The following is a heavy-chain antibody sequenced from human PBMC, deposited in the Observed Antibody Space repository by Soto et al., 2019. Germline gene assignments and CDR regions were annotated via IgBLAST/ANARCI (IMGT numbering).Heavy chain of an antibody. J-gene: IGHJ3*02. CDR3: GKGNSKWGTGDAFDI. D-gene: IGHD7-27*01. CDR2: ISGTGGST. V-gene: IGHV3-23*01. CDR1: GFTFNNYA. Sequence: LRLSCAASGFTFNNYALNWARQAPGKGLEWVSSISGTGGSTFYAGSAKGRFTISRDNSKNTLFLQMTSLRAEDTAVYYCGKGNSKWGTGDAFDIWGQGTMVTVSS.